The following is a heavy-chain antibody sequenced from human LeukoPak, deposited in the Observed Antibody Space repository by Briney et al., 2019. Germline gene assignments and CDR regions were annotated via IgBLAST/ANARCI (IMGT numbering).Heavy chain of an antibody. V-gene: IGHV1-18*01. CDR2: IGAYNGNT. D-gene: IGHD6-19*01. CDR3: ARVSSGWYGDAFDI. CDR1: GYTFTSYG. Sequence: ASVKVSCKASGYTFTSYGISWVRQAPGQGLEWMGWIGAYNGNTNYAQKLQGRVTMTTDTSTSTAYMELRSLRSDDTAVYYCARVSSGWYGDAFDIWGQGTMVTVSS. J-gene: IGHJ3*02.